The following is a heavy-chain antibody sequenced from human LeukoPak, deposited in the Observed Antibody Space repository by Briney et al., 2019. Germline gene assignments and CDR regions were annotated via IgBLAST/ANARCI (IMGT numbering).Heavy chain of an antibody. Sequence: GGSLRLSCAASGFTISDYYMSWIRQAPGKGLEWVSYISSSGSTIYYADSVKGRFTISRDNAKNSLYLQMNSLRAEDTAVYYCARGGFLRLGELSYRKEFDYWGQGTLVTVSS. D-gene: IGHD3-16*02. CDR3: ARGGFLRLGELSYRKEFDY. J-gene: IGHJ4*02. CDR1: GFTISDYY. CDR2: ISSSGSTI. V-gene: IGHV3-11*01.